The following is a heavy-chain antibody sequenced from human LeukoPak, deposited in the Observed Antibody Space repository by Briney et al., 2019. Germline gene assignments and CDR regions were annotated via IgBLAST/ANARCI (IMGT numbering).Heavy chain of an antibody. CDR3: AKGALTIFGVVPPYYYYYMDV. V-gene: IGHV3-30*02. CDR2: IRYDGSNK. J-gene: IGHJ6*03. Sequence: GGSLRLSCAASGFTFSSYGMHWVRQAPGKGLAWVAFIRYDGSNKYYADSVKGRFTISRDNSKNTLYLQMNSLRAEDTAVYYCAKGALTIFGVVPPYYYYYMDVWGKGTTVTVSS. D-gene: IGHD3-3*01. CDR1: GFTFSSYG.